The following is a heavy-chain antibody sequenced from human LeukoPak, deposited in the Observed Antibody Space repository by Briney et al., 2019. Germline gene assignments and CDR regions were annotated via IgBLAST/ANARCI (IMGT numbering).Heavy chain of an antibody. J-gene: IGHJ4*02. CDR1: GYRFSSYW. CDR3: VRALGYCSSGCCYYYDY. Sequence: ESLKISCKGSGYRFSSYWIGWVRQMPGKGVEWMGIIYPGDSETSYSPSFQGQVTISADKSISTAYLQWSSLKASDTAMYYCVRALGYCSSGCCYYYDYWGQGTLVTVSS. CDR2: IYPGDSET. V-gene: IGHV5-51*01. D-gene: IGHD2-15*01.